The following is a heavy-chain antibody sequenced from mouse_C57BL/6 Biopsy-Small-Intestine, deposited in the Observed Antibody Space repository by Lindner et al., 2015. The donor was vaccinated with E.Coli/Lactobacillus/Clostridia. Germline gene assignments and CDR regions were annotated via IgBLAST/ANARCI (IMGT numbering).Heavy chain of an antibody. CDR2: IYPGDGDT. CDR1: GYAFSSSW. J-gene: IGHJ2*01. CDR3: AKVPFDY. Sequence: VQLQESGPELVKPGASVKISCKASGYAFSSSWMNWVKQRPGKGLEWIGRIYPGDGDTNYNGKFKGKATLTAGKSSSTAYMQLSSLTSEDSAVYFCAKVPFDYWGQGTTLTVSS. V-gene: IGHV1-82*01. D-gene: IGHD6-1*01.